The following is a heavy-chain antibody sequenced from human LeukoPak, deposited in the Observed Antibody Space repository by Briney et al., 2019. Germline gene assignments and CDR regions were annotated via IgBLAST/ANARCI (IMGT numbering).Heavy chain of an antibody. CDR3: ARHEELLYSGSPLNAFDI. D-gene: IGHD1-26*01. V-gene: IGHV4-39*01. CDR2: IYYSGST. CDR1: GGSISSSSYY. J-gene: IGHJ3*02. Sequence: PSETLSLTCTVSGGSISSSSYYWGWIRQPPGKGLEWIGSIYYSGSTYYNPSLKSRVTISVDTSKNQFSLKLSSVTAADTAVYYCARHEELLYSGSPLNAFDIWGQGTMVTVSS.